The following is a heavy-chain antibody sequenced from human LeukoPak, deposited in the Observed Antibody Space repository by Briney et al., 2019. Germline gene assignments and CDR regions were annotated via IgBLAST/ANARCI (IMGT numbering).Heavy chain of an antibody. CDR2: ISGSGGST. V-gene: IGHV3-23*01. J-gene: IGHJ5*02. CDR1: GFTFSSYA. CDR3: AKSDKWEPLRNWFDP. D-gene: IGHD1-26*01. Sequence: GGSLRLSCAASGFTFSSYAMSWVRQAPGKGLEWVSAISGSGGSTYYADSVKGRFTISRDNSKNTLYLQMNSLRAEDTAVYYCAKSDKWEPLRNWFDPWGQGTLVTVSS.